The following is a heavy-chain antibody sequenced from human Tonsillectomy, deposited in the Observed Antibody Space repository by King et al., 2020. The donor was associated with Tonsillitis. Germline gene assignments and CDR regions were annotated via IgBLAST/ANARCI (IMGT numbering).Heavy chain of an antibody. D-gene: IGHD2-15*01. CDR1: GYTFTNFY. V-gene: IGHV1-46*03. J-gene: IGHJ4*02. CDR3: AGGEDSVVVVAPDY. Sequence: QLVQSGAEVKKPGASVRVSCKASGYTFTNFYIHWVRQAPGQGLEWMGIINPSGGRTSYAQKFQGRVTRTRDTSTRTVYMELSSLRFEETAVYYCAGGEDSVVVVAPDYWGQGTLLTVSS. CDR2: INPSGGRT.